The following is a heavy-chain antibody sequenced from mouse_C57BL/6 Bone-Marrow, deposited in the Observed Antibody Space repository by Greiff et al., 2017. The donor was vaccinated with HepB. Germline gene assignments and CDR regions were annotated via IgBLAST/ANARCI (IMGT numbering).Heavy chain of an antibody. D-gene: IGHD2-3*01. Sequence: EVQLVESGGGLVKPGGSLKLSCAASGFTFSSYTMSWVRQTPEKRLEWVATISGGGGNTYYPDSVKGRFTISRDNAKNTLYLQMSSLRSEDTALYYCARRNDGYYGLDYWGQGTTLTVSS. J-gene: IGHJ2*01. CDR3: ARRNDGYYGLDY. V-gene: IGHV5-9*01. CDR2: ISGGGGNT. CDR1: GFTFSSYT.